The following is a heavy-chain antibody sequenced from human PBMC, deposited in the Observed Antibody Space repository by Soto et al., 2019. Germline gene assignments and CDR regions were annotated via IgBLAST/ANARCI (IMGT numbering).Heavy chain of an antibody. V-gene: IGHV3-48*03. CDR3: AGGGGDYYYYGMDV. CDR1: GFTFSSYE. D-gene: IGHD3-10*01. J-gene: IGHJ6*02. Sequence: PGGSLRLSCAASGFTFSSYEMNWVRQAPGKGLEWVSYISSSGSTIYYADSVKGRFTISRDNAKNSLYLQMNSLRAEDTAVYYCAGGGGDYYYYGMDVWGQGTTVTVSS. CDR2: ISSSGSTI.